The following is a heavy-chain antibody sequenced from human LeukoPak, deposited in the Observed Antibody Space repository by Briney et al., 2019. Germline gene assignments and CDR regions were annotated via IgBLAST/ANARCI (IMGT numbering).Heavy chain of an antibody. D-gene: IGHD3-9*01. V-gene: IGHV1-69*13. J-gene: IGHJ6*02. Sequence: SVKVSCKASGGTFSSYAISWVRQAPGQGLEWMGGIIPIFGTANYAQKFQGRVTITADESTSTAYMELSSLRSEDTAVYYCARVRALRYFDWSPPTDYYGMDVWGQGTTVTVSS. CDR3: ARVRALRYFDWSPPTDYYGMDV. CDR1: GGTFSSYA. CDR2: IIPIFGTA.